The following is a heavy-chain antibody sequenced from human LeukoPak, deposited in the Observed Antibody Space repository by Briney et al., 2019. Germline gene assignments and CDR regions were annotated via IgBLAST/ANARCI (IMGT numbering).Heavy chain of an antibody. CDR2: IYTAGTT. Sequence: GGSLRLSCAGSGFTVSSNFMSWVRQAPGKGLEWVSVIYTAGTTYYADSVKGRFTISRDNSKNTLYLQMNSLRAEDTAVYYCARGPRGPGWLDYWGQGTLVTVSS. CDR1: GFTVSSNF. J-gene: IGHJ4*02. V-gene: IGHV3-53*01. D-gene: IGHD3-10*01. CDR3: ARGPRGPGWLDY.